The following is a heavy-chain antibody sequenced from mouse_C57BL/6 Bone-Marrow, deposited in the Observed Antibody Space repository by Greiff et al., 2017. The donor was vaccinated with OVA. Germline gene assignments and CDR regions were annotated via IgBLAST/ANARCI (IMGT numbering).Heavy chain of an antibody. CDR2: INSDGGST. J-gene: IGHJ4*01. CDR1: EYEFPSHD. Sequence: DVHLVESGGGLVQPGESLKLSCESNEYEFPSHDMSWVRKTPEKRLELVAAINSDGGSTYYPDTMERRFIISRDNTKKTLYLQMSSLRSEDTALYYCARQARNYYAMDYWGQGTSVTVSS. CDR3: ARQARNYYAMDY. V-gene: IGHV5-2*01.